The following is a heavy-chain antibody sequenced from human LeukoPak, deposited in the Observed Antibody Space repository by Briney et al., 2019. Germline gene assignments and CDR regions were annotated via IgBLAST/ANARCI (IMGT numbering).Heavy chain of an antibody. V-gene: IGHV3-30*02. D-gene: IGHD3-22*01. J-gene: IGHJ4*02. CDR3: AKDRYYDSSGPPGYYFDY. CDR1: GFTFSAFG. CDR2: IPYDGSDK. Sequence: GGSLRLSCAASGFTFSAFGMHWVRQAPGKGLEWVTFIPYDGSDKYYADSVKGRFTISRDNSKNTLYLQMNSLRAEDTAVYYCAKDRYYDSSGPPGYYFDYWGQGTLVTVSS.